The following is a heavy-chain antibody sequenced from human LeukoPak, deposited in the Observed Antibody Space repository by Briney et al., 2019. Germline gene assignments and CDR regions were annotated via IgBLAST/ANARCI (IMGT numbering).Heavy chain of an antibody. Sequence: SETLSLTCTVSGDSISSYYWSWIRQPPGKGLEWSGYIYTSGGTNYIPSLKGRVTISIDTSQNQFSLKLSSVTAADSAVYYCARLTRLSTSPDRYYLDYWGQGTLVTVSS. D-gene: IGHD6-6*01. CDR1: GDSISSYY. J-gene: IGHJ4*02. CDR2: IYTSGGT. CDR3: ARLTRLSTSPDRYYLDY. V-gene: IGHV4-4*09.